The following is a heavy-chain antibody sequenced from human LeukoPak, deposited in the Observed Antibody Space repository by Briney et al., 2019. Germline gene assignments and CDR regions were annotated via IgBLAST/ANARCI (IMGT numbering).Heavy chain of an antibody. Sequence: GGSLRLSCAASGFTFSGFSMTWVRQAPGKGLEWVSTVTNSGGRTYYADYVKGRFTNSRDNSKNTLYLQMNSLRADDTAVYFCAKTMGAIDHDYWGQGTLVTVSS. J-gene: IGHJ4*02. CDR2: VTNSGGRT. CDR1: GFTFSGFS. V-gene: IGHV3-23*01. CDR3: AKTMGAIDHDY. D-gene: IGHD1-26*01.